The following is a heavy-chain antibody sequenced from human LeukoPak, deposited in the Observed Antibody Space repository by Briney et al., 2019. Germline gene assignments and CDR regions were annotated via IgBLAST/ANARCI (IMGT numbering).Heavy chain of an antibody. CDR2: IYYSGST. Sequence: SETLSLTCTVSGGSISSSSYYWSWIRQPPGKGLEWIGYIYYSGSTNYNPSLKSRVTISVDTSKNQFSLKLSSVTAADTAVYYCARERFGYFDYWGQGTLVTVSS. CDR3: ARERFGYFDY. D-gene: IGHD3-10*01. V-gene: IGHV4-61*01. CDR1: GGSISSSSYY. J-gene: IGHJ4*02.